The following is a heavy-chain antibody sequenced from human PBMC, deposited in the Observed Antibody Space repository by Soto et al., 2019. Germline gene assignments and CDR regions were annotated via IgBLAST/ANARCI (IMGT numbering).Heavy chain of an antibody. V-gene: IGHV4-34*01. Sequence: QVQLQQWGAGLLKPSETLSLTCAVYGGSFSGYYWSWIRQPPGKGLEWIGEINHSGSTNYNPSLKSRVTISVDTSKNQFSLKLSSVTAADTAVYYCARGKGGYSRGWSEGYFQHWGQGTLVTVSS. J-gene: IGHJ1*01. CDR2: INHSGST. CDR3: ARGKGGYSRGWSEGYFQH. CDR1: GGSFSGYY. D-gene: IGHD6-19*01.